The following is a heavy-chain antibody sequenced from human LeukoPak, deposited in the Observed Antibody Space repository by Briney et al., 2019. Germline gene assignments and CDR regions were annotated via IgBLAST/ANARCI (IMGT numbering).Heavy chain of an antibody. CDR2: ISGSGGST. V-gene: IGHV3-23*01. Sequence: GGSLRLSCAASGFTFSTYAMSWVRQAPGKGLEWVSAISGSGGSTYYADSVKGRFTISRDNSKNTLYLQMNSLRAEDTAVYYCAKLGYCSSTSCYGVDYWGQGTLVTVSS. J-gene: IGHJ4*02. CDR1: GFTFSTYA. D-gene: IGHD2-2*01. CDR3: AKLGYCSSTSCYGVDY.